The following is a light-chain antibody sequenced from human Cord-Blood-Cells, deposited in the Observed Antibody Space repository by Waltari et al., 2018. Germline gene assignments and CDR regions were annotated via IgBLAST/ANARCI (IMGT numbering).Light chain of an antibody. Sequence: DIQMTQSPSSLSASVGDRVTITCQASQDISNYLNWYQQKPGKAPKLLLYDASNLETGVPSRFSGSRSGTDFTFTISSLQPEDIATYYCQQYDNLPLTFGPGTKVDIK. CDR1: QDISNY. CDR2: DAS. J-gene: IGKJ3*01. CDR3: QQYDNLPLT. V-gene: IGKV1-33*01.